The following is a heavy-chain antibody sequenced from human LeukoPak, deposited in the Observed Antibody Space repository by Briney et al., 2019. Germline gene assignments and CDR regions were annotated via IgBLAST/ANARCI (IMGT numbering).Heavy chain of an antibody. CDR3: ARDGFTSDWYPCGMDV. CDR1: VFTFSDNS. V-gene: IGHV3-48*02. CDR2: ISSSGSTI. D-gene: IGHD6-19*01. J-gene: IGHJ6*02. Sequence: GGSLRLSFAASVFTFSDNSRNWVRQAPAKGLEWVSYISSSGSTIYYADSVKGRFTISRDNAKNSLYLQMNSLRDEDTAVYYCARDGFTSDWYPCGMDVWGQGTTVTVSS.